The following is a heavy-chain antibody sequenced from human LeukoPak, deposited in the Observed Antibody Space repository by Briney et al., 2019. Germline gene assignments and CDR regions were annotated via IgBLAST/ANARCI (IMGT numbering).Heavy chain of an antibody. CDR2: MIPILGIA. CDR1: GGTFSSYA. J-gene: IGHJ5*02. V-gene: IGHV1-69*04. CDR3: ARSGALWFGELQDGWFDP. D-gene: IGHD3-10*01. Sequence: GASVKVSCKASGGTFSSYAISWVRQAPGQGLEWMGRMIPILGIANYAQKFQGRVTITADKSTSTAYMELSSLRSEDTAVYYCARSGALWFGELQDGWFDPWGQGTLVTVSS.